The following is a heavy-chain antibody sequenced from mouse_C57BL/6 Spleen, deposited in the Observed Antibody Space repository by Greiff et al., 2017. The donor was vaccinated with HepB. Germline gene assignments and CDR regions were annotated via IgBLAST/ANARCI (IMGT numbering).Heavy chain of an antibody. V-gene: IGHV1-55*01. D-gene: IGHD3-3*01. Sequence: QVQLQQPGAELVKPGASVKISCKASGYTFTSYWITWVKQRPGQGLEWIGDIYPGSGSTNYNEKFKSKATLTVDKSSSTAYMQLSSLTSEDSAVYYCARDGQPSSFDYWGQGTTLTVSS. CDR1: GYTFTSYW. CDR2: IYPGSGST. J-gene: IGHJ2*01. CDR3: ARDGQPSSFDY.